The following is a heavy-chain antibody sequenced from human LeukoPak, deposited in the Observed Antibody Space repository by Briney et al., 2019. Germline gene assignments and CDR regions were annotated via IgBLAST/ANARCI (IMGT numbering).Heavy chain of an antibody. V-gene: IGHV3-48*02. Sequence: PGGSLRLSCAASGFTFSRYNMSWVRQAPGKGLEWLSYISSSSSTIYYADSVKGRFTISRDNAKNSLYLQMNSLRDEDTAVYYCARDYGSHGEYFDYWGQGTLVTVSS. D-gene: IGHD3-10*01. CDR1: GFTFSRYN. J-gene: IGHJ4*02. CDR2: ISSSSSTI. CDR3: ARDYGSHGEYFDY.